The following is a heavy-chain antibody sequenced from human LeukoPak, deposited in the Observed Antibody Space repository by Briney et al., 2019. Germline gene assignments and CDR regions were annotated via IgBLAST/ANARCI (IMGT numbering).Heavy chain of an antibody. V-gene: IGHV3-23*01. Sequence: PGGSLRLSCSASGFPFSSYAMHWVRQAPGKGLEWVSAISASGGYTYYADSVKGRFTISGDSSKTTLYLQMNSLRAEDTAVYYCAKERGNIPAAAVFDYWGQGTLVTVSS. J-gene: IGHJ4*02. CDR2: ISASGGYT. CDR3: AKERGNIPAAAVFDY. CDR1: GFPFSSYA. D-gene: IGHD6-13*01.